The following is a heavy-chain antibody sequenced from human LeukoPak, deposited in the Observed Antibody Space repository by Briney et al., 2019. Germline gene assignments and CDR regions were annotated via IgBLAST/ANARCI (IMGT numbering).Heavy chain of an antibody. CDR3: ARFSLSSGWDTGRYYYYGMDV. V-gene: IGHV3-30*04. CDR1: GFTFSSYA. CDR2: ISYDGSNK. J-gene: IGHJ6*02. D-gene: IGHD6-19*01. Sequence: PGRSLRLSCAASGFTFSSYAMHWVRQAPGKGLEWVAIISYDGSNKYYADSVEGRFTISRDNSKNTLYLQMNSLRAEDTAVYYCARFSLSSGWDTGRYYYYGMDVWGQGTTVTVSS.